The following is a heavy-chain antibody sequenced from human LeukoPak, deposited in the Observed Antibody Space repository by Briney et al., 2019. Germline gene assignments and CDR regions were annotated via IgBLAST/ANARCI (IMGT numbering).Heavy chain of an antibody. CDR1: GFTVSSNY. CDR3: AKDRNRYCSGGSCSTVDY. J-gene: IGHJ4*02. CDR2: ISYDGSNK. D-gene: IGHD2-15*01. Sequence: GGSLRLSCAASGFTVSSNYMSWVRQAPGKGLEWVAVISYDGSNKYYADSVKGRFTISRDNSKNTLYLQMNSLRAEDTAVYYCAKDRNRYCSGGSCSTVDYWGQGTLVTVSS. V-gene: IGHV3-30*18.